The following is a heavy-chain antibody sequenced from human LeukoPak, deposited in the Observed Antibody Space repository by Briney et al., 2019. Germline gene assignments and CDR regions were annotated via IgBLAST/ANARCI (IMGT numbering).Heavy chain of an antibody. V-gene: IGHV3-30*18. CDR3: AKARQQGSGWFDY. CDR2: ISYDGSNK. J-gene: IGHJ4*02. CDR1: GFTSSSYG. D-gene: IGHD6-19*01. Sequence: GGSLRLSCAASGFTSSSYGMHWVRQAPGKGLEWVAVISYDGSNKYYADSVKGRFTISRDNSKNTLYLQMNSLRAEDTAVYYCAKARQQGSGWFDYWGQGTLVTVSS.